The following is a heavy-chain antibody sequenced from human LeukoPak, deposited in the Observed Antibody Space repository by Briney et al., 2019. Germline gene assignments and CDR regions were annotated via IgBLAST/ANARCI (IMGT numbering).Heavy chain of an antibody. Sequence: GGSLRLSCAASGFTFGSYWMTWVRQAPGKGLEWVANIKEDGSQKYYVDSVKGRFSISRDNAKNSLYLQMNSLRAEDTAVYFCAKFQGHYGDSEYYFDSWGQGALVTVSS. V-gene: IGHV3-7*01. CDR3: AKFQGHYGDSEYYFDS. J-gene: IGHJ4*02. CDR1: GFTFGSYW. D-gene: IGHD3-10*01. CDR2: IKEDGSQK.